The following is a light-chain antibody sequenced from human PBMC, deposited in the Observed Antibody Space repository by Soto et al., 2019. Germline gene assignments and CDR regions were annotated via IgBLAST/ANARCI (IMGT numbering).Light chain of an antibody. CDR2: GAS. CDR3: QQYATSPRLT. CDR1: QSVSSGY. J-gene: IGKJ4*01. V-gene: IGKV3-20*01. Sequence: EIVLTQSPGTLSLSPGERVTLSCRASQSVSSGYLAWYQQKPGQAPRLVIYGASSRPTGIPDRFSGSGSGTDFTLTISRLEPEDCAVYYCQQYATSPRLTFGGGTKVDIK.